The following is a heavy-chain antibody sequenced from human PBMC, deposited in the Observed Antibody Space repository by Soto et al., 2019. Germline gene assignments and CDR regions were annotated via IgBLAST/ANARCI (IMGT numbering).Heavy chain of an antibody. CDR1: GFTFSSYA. CDR2: ISGSGDST. D-gene: IGHD6-19*01. V-gene: IGHV3-23*01. CDR3: ARRTSGWYLDY. J-gene: IGHJ4*02. Sequence: EVLLLESGGGLVQPGGSLRLSCAASGFTFSSYAMSWVRQAPGKGLEWVSVISGSGDSTYYADSVKGRFTISRDNSKSTLYLQMNSLRAEDTAVYYCARRTSGWYLDYWGQGTLVTVSS.